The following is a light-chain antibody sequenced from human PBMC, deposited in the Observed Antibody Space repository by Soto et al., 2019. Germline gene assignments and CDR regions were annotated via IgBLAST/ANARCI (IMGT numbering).Light chain of an antibody. V-gene: IGLV2-14*01. CDR1: SSDVGHCNC. J-gene: IGLJ1*01. CDR2: EVN. Sequence: QSALTQPASVSGSPGQSITISCTGTSSDVGHCNCVSWYQHHPGKAPKLMIYEVNNRPSGVSNRFSGSKSGNTASLTISGLQAEDEADYYCSSFTSTRTYVFGSGTKSSS. CDR3: SSFTSTRTYV.